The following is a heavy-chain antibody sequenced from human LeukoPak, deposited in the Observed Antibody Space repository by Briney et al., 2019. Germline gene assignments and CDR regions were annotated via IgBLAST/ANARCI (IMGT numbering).Heavy chain of an antibody. CDR2: INPNSGGT. CDR1: GYTFTGYY. Sequence: ASVKVSCKASGYTFTGYYMHWVRQAPGQGPEWMGWINPNSGGTNYAQKFQGRVTMTRDTSISTAYMELSRLRSDDTAVYYCARGGLYYVWDAFDIWGQGTMVTVSS. V-gene: IGHV1-2*02. CDR3: ARGGLYYVWDAFDI. D-gene: IGHD3-16*01. J-gene: IGHJ3*02.